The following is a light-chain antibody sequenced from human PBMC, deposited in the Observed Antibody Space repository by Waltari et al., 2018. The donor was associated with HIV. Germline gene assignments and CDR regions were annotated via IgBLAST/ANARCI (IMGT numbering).Light chain of an antibody. V-gene: IGLV3-21*01. Sequence: SYVLTQPPSVSVAPGKTARITCGGNNIGNKNVHWYQQKPGQAPVLVIYYDSDRPSGIPERFSGANSGNTAPLTISRVEAGDEADYHCQGWDSISVVVFGGGTKLTVL. J-gene: IGLJ2*01. CDR3: QGWDSISVVV. CDR2: YDS. CDR1: NIGNKN.